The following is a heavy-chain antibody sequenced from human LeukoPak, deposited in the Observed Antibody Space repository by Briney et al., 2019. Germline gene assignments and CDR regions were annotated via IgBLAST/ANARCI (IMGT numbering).Heavy chain of an antibody. V-gene: IGHV3-11*01. CDR1: GFTFSDYY. CDR2: ISSSGSTI. D-gene: IGHD2-21*01. Sequence: GGSLRLSCAASGFTFSDYYMSWIRQPPGKGLEGVSYISSSGSTISYSDSVKGRFIITTDNAYNSLYLQMNNRIADDAAADYYANYGGHTGDDAFDIWGQGTMVTVSS. J-gene: IGHJ3*02. CDR3: ANYGGHTGDDAFDI.